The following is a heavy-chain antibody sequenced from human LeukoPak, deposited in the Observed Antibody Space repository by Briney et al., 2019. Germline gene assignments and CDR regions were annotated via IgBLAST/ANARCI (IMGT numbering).Heavy chain of an antibody. Sequence: ASVKVSCKASGYTFTSRDINWVRQATGQGLEWMGWMNPNSGNTGYAQKFQGRVTITRNTSISTAYMELSSLRSEDTAVYYCARVGGDSYSYYYYYGMDVWGQGTTVTVSS. CDR2: MNPNSGNT. D-gene: IGHD2-21*02. CDR3: ARVGGDSYSYYYYYGMDV. V-gene: IGHV1-8*03. CDR1: GYTFTSRD. J-gene: IGHJ6*02.